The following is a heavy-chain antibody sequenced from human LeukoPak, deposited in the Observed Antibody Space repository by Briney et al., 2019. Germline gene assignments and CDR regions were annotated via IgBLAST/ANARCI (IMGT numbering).Heavy chain of an antibody. CDR1: GFTFSSYW. D-gene: IGHD3-16*01. CDR3: ARDKPGGSYLGSILGT. V-gene: IGHV3-7*01. CDR2: IKHDGGEM. Sequence: PGGSLRLSCAASGFTFSSYWMSWVRQAPGKGLEWVANIKHDGGEMYYVDSVKGRFIISRDNAKNSLYLQINSLRAEDAAVYYCARDKPGGSYLGSILGTWGEGALVTVSS. J-gene: IGHJ5*02.